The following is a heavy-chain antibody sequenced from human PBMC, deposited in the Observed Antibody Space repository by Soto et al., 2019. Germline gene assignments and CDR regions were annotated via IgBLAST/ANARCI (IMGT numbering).Heavy chain of an antibody. CDR1: GFTFSSYA. CDR3: ATVSGSYGMDV. J-gene: IGHJ6*02. Sequence: PGGSLRLSCAASGFTFSSYAMHWVRQAPGKGLEWVAVISYDGSNKYYADSVKGRFTISRDNSKNTLYLQMNSLRAEDTAVYYCATVSGSYGMDVWGQGTTVTVSS. CDR2: ISYDGSNK. D-gene: IGHD3-10*01. V-gene: IGHV3-30-3*01.